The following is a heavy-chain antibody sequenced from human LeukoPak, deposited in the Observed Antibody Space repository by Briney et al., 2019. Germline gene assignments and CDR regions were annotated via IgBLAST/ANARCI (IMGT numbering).Heavy chain of an antibody. V-gene: IGHV3-23*01. Sequence: GGSLRLSCATSGFTFSSYVMSWVRQAPGKGLEWVSAISGSGGSTYYADSVKGRFAISRDNSKNTLYLQMNSLRAEDTAVYYCAKRQLVRGVLDYWGQGTLVTVSS. J-gene: IGHJ4*02. CDR3: AKRQLVRGVLDY. CDR1: GFTFSSYV. CDR2: ISGSGGST. D-gene: IGHD3-10*01.